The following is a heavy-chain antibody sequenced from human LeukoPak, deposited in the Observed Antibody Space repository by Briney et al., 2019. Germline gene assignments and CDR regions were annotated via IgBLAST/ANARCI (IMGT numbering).Heavy chain of an antibody. V-gene: IGHV3-49*04. J-gene: IGHJ4*02. CDR2: IRSKAFGGTT. D-gene: IGHD6-13*01. CDR3: TRDSWTAGEFLGGGDF. Sequence: GGSLRLSCSASGFTFADYAMSWVRQAPGKGPEWLGFIRSKAFGGTTEYAASLRGRFVISRDDSKRIVYLQMNSLNTDDTAMYYCTRDSWTAGEFLGGGDFWGQGTQVIVSS. CDR1: GFTFADYA.